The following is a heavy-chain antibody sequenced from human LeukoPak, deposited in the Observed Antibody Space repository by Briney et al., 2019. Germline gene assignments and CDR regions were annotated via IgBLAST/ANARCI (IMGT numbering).Heavy chain of an antibody. J-gene: IGHJ3*02. V-gene: IGHV3-9*01. CDR3: AREVGTPQAFDI. CDR2: ITWNSGII. Sequence: GRSLRLSCAASGFTFDDYAMHWVRQAPGKGLEWVAHITWNSGIIGYADSVKGRFTISRDNAKNSLYLQMNSLKAEDTAIYYCAREVGTPQAFDIWGQGTMVTVSS. CDR1: GFTFDDYA. D-gene: IGHD1-26*01.